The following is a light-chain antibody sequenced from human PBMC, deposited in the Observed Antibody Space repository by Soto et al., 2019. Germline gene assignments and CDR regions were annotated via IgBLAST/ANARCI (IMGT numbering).Light chain of an antibody. CDR2: EVS. Sequence: QSALPQPASVSGSPGQSITLSCTGTSRDVGGYNYVSWYQQHPGKAPKLMIYEVSNRPSGVSNRFSGAKSGNTASLTISGLQAEDEADYYCSSYISDTTVVFVGGTMLAVL. V-gene: IGLV2-14*01. CDR1: SRDVGGYNY. J-gene: IGLJ2*01. CDR3: SSYISDTTVV.